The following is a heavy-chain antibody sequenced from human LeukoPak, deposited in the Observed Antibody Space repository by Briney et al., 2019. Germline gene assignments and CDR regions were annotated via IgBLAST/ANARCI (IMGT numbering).Heavy chain of an antibody. D-gene: IGHD6-13*01. CDR3: AKDKSTSNWLEYFQY. CDR2: ISYDGNDK. Sequence: GGSLRLSCAASGFTFSSYGMHWVRQAPGKGLEWVAGISYDGNDKYYVESAKGRFTISRDNSKNTLYLQMNSLRAEDTAVYYCAKDKSTSNWLEYFQYWGQGTLVTVSS. V-gene: IGHV3-30*18. J-gene: IGHJ1*01. CDR1: GFTFSSYG.